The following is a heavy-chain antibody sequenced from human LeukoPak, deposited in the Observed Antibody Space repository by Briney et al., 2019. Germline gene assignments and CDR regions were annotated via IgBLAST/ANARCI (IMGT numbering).Heavy chain of an antibody. D-gene: IGHD1-1*01. CDR2: VRYDGSDK. J-gene: IGHJ4*02. CDR3: AKDTPTTGYHLDS. Sequence: GGSLRLSCAASGFTFSSYSMNWVRQAPGKGLEWVAFVRYDGSDKSYADSVKGRFTISRDNSENTLYLQINSLRVEDTAVYYCAKDTPTTGYHLDSWGQGTLVTVSS. CDR1: GFTFSSYS. V-gene: IGHV3-30*02.